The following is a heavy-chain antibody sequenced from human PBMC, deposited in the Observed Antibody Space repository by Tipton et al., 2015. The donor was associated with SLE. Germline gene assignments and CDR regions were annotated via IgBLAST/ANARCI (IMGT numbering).Heavy chain of an antibody. CDR1: GGSISSYY. J-gene: IGHJ3*02. Sequence: LRLSCTVSGGSISSYYWSWIRQPPGKGLEWIGYIYYSGSTNYNPSLKSRVTISVDTSKNQFSLKLSSVTAADTAVYYCARQYYDILTGYQGAFDIWGQRTMVTVSS. CDR2: IYYSGST. V-gene: IGHV4-59*08. D-gene: IGHD3-9*01. CDR3: ARQYYDILTGYQGAFDI.